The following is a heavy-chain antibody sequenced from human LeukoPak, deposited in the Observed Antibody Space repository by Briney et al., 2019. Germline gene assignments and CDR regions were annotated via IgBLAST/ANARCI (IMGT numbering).Heavy chain of an antibody. J-gene: IGHJ4*02. D-gene: IGHD4-23*01. CDR2: ISSSGSDI. V-gene: IGHV3-11*04. CDR3: ARDYGGSSPFDY. Sequence: GGSLRLSCAASGFIVSTNYMSWVRQAPGKGLEWVSYISSSGSDIYYADSVKGRFTISRDNAKNSLYLHMNSLRAEDTAVYYCARDYGGSSPFDYWGQGTLVTVSS. CDR1: GFIVSTNY.